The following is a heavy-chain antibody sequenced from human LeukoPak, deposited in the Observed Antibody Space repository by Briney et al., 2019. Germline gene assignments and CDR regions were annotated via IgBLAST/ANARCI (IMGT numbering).Heavy chain of an antibody. V-gene: IGHV4-59*01. J-gene: IGHJ5*02. Sequence: PSETLSLTCTVSGGSISSYYWGWIRQPPGKGLEWIGYIYYSGSTNYNPSLKSRVTTSVDTSKNQFSLKLSSVTAADTAVYYCARAGGSYYPIMYNWFDPWGQGTLVTVSS. CDR3: ARAGGSYYPIMYNWFDP. D-gene: IGHD3-10*01. CDR2: IYYSGST. CDR1: GGSISSYY.